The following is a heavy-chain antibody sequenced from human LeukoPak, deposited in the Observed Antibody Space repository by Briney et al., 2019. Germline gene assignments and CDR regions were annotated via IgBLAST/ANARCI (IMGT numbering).Heavy chain of an antibody. Sequence: PGGSLRLSCAASGFTFSRYNMNWVRQAPGKGLEWISYISPGSTTINSADSVKDRFTTSRDKAKSSLFLQMNSLRAEDTAVYYCARVRGPTVTTMYFDYWGQGTLVTVPS. CDR3: ARVRGPTVTTMYFDY. J-gene: IGHJ4*02. D-gene: IGHD4-17*01. V-gene: IGHV3-48*01. CDR1: GFTFSRYN. CDR2: ISPGSTTI.